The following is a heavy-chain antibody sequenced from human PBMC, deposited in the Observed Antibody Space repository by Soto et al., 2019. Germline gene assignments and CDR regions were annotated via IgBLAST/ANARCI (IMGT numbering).Heavy chain of an antibody. Sequence: SETLSLTCTVSGGSISSNYWTWIRQPPGKGLEWIGYVYNSGSTNYNPSLKSRVTISEDTSKSQFSLKVNSMTAADTAVYYCARYRREAVAGYTLDNWGQGILGTVS. CDR3: ARYRREAVAGYTLDN. V-gene: IGHV4-59*01. CDR2: VYNSGST. D-gene: IGHD6-13*01. J-gene: IGHJ4*02. CDR1: GGSISSNY.